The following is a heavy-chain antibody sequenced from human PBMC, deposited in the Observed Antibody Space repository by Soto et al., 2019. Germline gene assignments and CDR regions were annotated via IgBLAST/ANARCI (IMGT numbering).Heavy chain of an antibody. Sequence: QAQLVQSGAEVKKPGASVKVACTASEDIFNNFGITWVRQAPGQGLEWLGWVSYYNGNTNYAHRLQGRVFMTTDTATSTAYFELRSLTFNDPAVYYCARDLTRFCSGGSCPFSMWGQGTQVIVSS. CDR3: ARDLTRFCSGGSCPFSM. J-gene: IGHJ4*02. CDR2: VSYYNGNT. CDR1: EDIFNNFG. V-gene: IGHV1-18*01. D-gene: IGHD2-15*01.